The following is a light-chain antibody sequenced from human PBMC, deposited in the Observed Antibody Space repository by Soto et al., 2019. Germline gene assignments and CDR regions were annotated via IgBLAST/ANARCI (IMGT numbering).Light chain of an antibody. CDR1: QSIGSS. CDR3: QLSSSTPT. V-gene: IGKV1-39*01. CDR2: AAS. J-gene: IGKJ3*01. Sequence: DIQMTQSPSSLSASVGDRVTIICRASQSIGSSLTWYQQKPGKAPNLLISAASTLQSGVTSRFSGSGSGTDFTLAISSLQPEDFATYYCQLSSSTPTFGPGTTVHIK.